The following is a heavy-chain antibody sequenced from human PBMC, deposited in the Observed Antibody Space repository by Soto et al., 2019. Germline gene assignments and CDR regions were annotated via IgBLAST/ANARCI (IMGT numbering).Heavy chain of an antibody. CDR2: IMPIFRTA. D-gene: IGHD2-2*01. CDR1: GGTFSTSA. V-gene: IGHV1-69*12. Sequence: QVQVEQSGAEVKKPGSSVKVSCKTSGGTFSTSAISWVRQAPGQGLEWMGGIMPIFRTADYAQKFQGRVTNTADESTKTPYLELNSLRSEDTAVYYCARGQERAQVGGNSYYIMDVWGQGTTVTVTS. CDR3: ARGQERAQVGGNSYYIMDV. J-gene: IGHJ6*02.